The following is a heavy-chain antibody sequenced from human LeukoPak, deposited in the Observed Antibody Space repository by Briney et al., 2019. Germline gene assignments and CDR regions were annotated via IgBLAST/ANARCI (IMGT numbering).Heavy chain of an antibody. CDR3: AGRDDYVAFDI. D-gene: IGHD5-24*01. CDR1: GDSVTSGVYY. Sequence: KPSETLSLTCTVSGDSVTSGVYYWSWVRQPLGKGLEYIGYIYSSGNTNYNPSLKSRVTISVDTSKNQFSLKLSSVTAADTAVYYCAGRDDYVAFDIWGQGTMVTVSS. V-gene: IGHV4-61*08. J-gene: IGHJ3*02. CDR2: IYSSGNT.